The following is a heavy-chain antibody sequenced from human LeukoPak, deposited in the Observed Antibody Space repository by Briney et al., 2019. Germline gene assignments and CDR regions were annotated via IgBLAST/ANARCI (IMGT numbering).Heavy chain of an antibody. Sequence: GASVKVSCKASGNTFTGHYMHWVRQAPRQGLEWMGIINPSGGSTSYAQKFQGRVTMTRDTSTSTVYMELSSLRSEDTAVYYCARDPFDMITFGGVIVRPSYYFDYWGQGTLVTVSS. CDR1: GNTFTGHY. D-gene: IGHD3-16*02. V-gene: IGHV1-46*01. J-gene: IGHJ4*02. CDR2: INPSGGST. CDR3: ARDPFDMITFGGVIVRPSYYFDY.